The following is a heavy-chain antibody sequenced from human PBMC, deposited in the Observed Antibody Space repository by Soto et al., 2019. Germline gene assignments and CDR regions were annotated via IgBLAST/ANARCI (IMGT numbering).Heavy chain of an antibody. CDR2: ITYNGNT. V-gene: IGHV1-18*01. J-gene: IGHJ4*02. Sequence: QVQLVQSGAEVKKPGASVKVSCKASGYTFTSYGISWVRQAPGQGLEWRGWITYNGNTNYAQQLQGRVTMTTDTSTSTAYMELRSLRSDDTDVYYCARAVVTSYGVFDYWGQGTLVTVSS. CDR3: ARAVVTSYGVFDY. CDR1: GYTFTSYG. D-gene: IGHD3-22*01.